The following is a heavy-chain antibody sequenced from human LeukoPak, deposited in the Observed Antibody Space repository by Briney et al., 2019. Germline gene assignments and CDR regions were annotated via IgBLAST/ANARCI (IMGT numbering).Heavy chain of an antibody. J-gene: IGHJ4*02. D-gene: IGHD3-10*01. CDR1: GGSFSGYY. CDR3: VVLFRRGSGSYYIDY. CDR2: INRSGST. V-gene: IGHV4-34*01. Sequence: QSSETLSLTCAVYGGSFSGYYWSWIRQPPGKGLERIGEINRSGSTNYNPSLKSRVTISVDTSKNQFSLKLRSVTAADTAAYYCVVLFRRGSGSYYIDYWGQGTLVTVSS.